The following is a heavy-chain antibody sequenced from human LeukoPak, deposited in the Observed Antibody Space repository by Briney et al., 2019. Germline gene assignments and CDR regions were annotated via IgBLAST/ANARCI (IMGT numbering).Heavy chain of an antibody. CDR2: IIPPFGTA. J-gene: IGHJ5*02. V-gene: IGHV1-69*06. CDR3: AREVVTTNRNWFDP. Sequence: GASVKVSCKASGGTFGRYVISWVRQAPGQGLEWMGGIIPPFGTAHYAQKFQGRVTITADKSTSTAYMELSSLRSEDTAVYYCAREVVTTNRNWFDPWGQGTLVTVSS. CDR1: GGTFGRYV. D-gene: IGHD4-11*01.